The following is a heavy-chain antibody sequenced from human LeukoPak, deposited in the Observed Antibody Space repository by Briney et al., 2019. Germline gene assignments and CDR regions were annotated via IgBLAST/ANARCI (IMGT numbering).Heavy chain of an antibody. V-gene: IGHV3-23*01. CDR2: ISGSGGST. J-gene: IGHJ4*02. D-gene: IGHD1-26*01. CDR1: GFTFSSYA. Sequence: GGSLRLSCAASGFTFSSYAMSWVRQAPGKGLEWVSAISGSGGSTYYADSVKGRFTISRDNSKNTLYLQMNSLRAEDTAVYYCARAVGEWELLHLAYWGQGTLVTVSS. CDR3: ARAVGEWELLHLAY.